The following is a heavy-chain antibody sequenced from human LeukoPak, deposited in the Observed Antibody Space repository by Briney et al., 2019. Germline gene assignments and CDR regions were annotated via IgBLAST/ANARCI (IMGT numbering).Heavy chain of an antibody. J-gene: IGHJ4*02. V-gene: IGHV4-61*01. D-gene: IGHD6-13*01. CDR3: ARAYSSSWLDY. CDR2: IYYSGST. Sequence: PSETLSLTCTVSGGSLSSSSYYWGWIRQPPGKGLEWIGYIYYSGSTNYNPSLKSRVTISVDTSKNQFSLKLSSVTAADTAVYYCARAYSSSWLDYWGQGTLVTVSS. CDR1: GGSLSSSSYY.